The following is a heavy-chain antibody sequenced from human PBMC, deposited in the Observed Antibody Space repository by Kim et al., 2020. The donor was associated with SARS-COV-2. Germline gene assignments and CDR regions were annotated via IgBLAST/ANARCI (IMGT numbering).Heavy chain of an antibody. J-gene: IGHJ6*02. D-gene: IGHD3-9*01. CDR2: ISWDGGST. Sequence: GGSLRLSCAASGFTFDDYTMHWVRQAPGKGLEWVSLISWDGGSTYYADSVKGRFTISRDNSKNSLYLQMNSLRTEDTALYYCAAGDILTGYSSYYYYGMDVWGQGTTVTVSS. CDR1: GFTFDDYT. V-gene: IGHV3-43*01. CDR3: AAGDILTGYSSYYYYGMDV.